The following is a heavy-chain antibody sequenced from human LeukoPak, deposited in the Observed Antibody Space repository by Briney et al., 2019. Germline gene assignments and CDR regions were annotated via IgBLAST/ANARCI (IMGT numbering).Heavy chain of an antibody. CDR1: GGSISSGGYS. V-gene: IGHV4-30-2*01. CDR2: IYHSGST. J-gene: IGHJ4*02. Sequence: KTSETLSLTCAVSGGSISSGGYSWSWIRQPPGKGLEWIGYIYHSGSTYYNPSLKSRVTISVDRSKNQFSLKLSSVTAADTAVYYCARVAAVANPFDYWGQGTLVTVSS. CDR3: ARVAAVANPFDY. D-gene: IGHD6-19*01.